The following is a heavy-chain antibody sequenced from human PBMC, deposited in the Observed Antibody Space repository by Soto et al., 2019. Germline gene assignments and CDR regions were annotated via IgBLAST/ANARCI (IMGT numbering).Heavy chain of an antibody. D-gene: IGHD1-1*01. CDR2: IIPIFGTA. V-gene: IGHV1-69*06. J-gene: IGHJ4*02. CDR1: GGTFSSYA. Sequence: ASVKVSCKASGGTFSSYAISWVRQAPGQGLEWMGGIIPIFGTANYAQKFQGRVTITADTSTSTAYMELSSLRSEDTAVYYCARGHPRTSTLTLFDYWGQGTLVTVSS. CDR3: ARGHPRTSTLTLFDY.